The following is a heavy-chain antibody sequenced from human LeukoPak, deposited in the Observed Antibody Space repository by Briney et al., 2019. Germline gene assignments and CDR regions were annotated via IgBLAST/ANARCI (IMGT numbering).Heavy chain of an antibody. CDR2: IYYSGST. V-gene: IGHV4-59*01. Sequence: SETLSLTCTVSGGSISSYYWSWIRQPPGKGLEWIGYIYYSGSTNYNPSLKSRVTISVDTSKNQFSLKLSSVTAADTAVYYCARLTAMVTPDYWGQGTLVTGSS. CDR1: GGSISSYY. CDR3: ARLTAMVTPDY. D-gene: IGHD5-18*01. J-gene: IGHJ4*02.